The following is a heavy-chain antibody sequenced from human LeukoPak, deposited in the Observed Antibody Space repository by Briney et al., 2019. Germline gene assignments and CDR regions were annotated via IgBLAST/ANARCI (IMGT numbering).Heavy chain of an antibody. D-gene: IGHD6-13*01. CDR1: GFTFSNAW. V-gene: IGHV3-15*01. J-gene: IGHJ4*02. Sequence: PGGTLRLSCAASGFTFSNAWMSWVRQAPGTGREWVGRIKSKTDGGTTDYAAPVKGRFTISRDDSKNTLYLQMNSLKTEDTAVYYCTTSLIAAAIDYWGQGTLVTVSS. CDR3: TTSLIAAAIDY. CDR2: IKSKTDGGTT.